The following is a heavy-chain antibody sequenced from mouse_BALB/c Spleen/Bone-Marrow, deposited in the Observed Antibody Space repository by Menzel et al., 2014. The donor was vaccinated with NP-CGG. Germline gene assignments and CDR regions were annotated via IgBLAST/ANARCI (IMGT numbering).Heavy chain of an antibody. V-gene: IGHV4-1*02. Sequence: EVKLVESGGGLVQPGGSLKLSCAASGFDFSRYWMNWVRQAPGKGLGWIGEINPDSSAIIYTPSLKDKFIISRDNAKNTLFLQMSEVRSEDTALDYCARPYYRYLYFDYWGQGTTLTVSS. D-gene: IGHD2-14*01. CDR2: INPDSSAI. CDR1: GFDFSRYW. CDR3: ARPYYRYLYFDY. J-gene: IGHJ2*01.